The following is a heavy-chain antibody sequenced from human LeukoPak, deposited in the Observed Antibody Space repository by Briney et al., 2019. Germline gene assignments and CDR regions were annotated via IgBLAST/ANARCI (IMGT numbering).Heavy chain of an antibody. Sequence: GGSLRLSCAASGFTFSNYAMSWVRQAPGKGLEWVSSISGSGSSTFYADSVKGRFTISRDNSKNTLNLQMNSLSPEDTAVYYCAKDLRNVVVPAAMGIDYWGQGALVTASS. J-gene: IGHJ4*02. CDR2: ISGSGSST. CDR3: AKDLRNVVVPAAMGIDY. D-gene: IGHD2-2*01. V-gene: IGHV3-23*01. CDR1: GFTFSNYA.